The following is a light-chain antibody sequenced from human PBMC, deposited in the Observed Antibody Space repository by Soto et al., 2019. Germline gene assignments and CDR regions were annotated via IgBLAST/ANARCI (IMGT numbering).Light chain of an antibody. CDR3: QQYVSSPQT. Sequence: EIVLTQSPGTLSLSPGERATLSCMASQSVSSSYLAWYQQKPGQAPRLLIYGASNRATGIPDRFSGSGSGTDFTLTISRLEPEDFAMYFCQQYVSSPQTFGQGTKVDIK. CDR1: QSVSSSY. J-gene: IGKJ1*01. CDR2: GAS. V-gene: IGKV3-20*01.